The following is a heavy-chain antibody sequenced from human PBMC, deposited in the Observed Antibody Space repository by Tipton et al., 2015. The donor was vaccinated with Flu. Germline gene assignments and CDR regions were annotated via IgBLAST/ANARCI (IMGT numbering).Heavy chain of an antibody. CDR2: INEDGSTT. V-gene: IGHV3-7*01. CDR1: GFAFSSYW. J-gene: IGHJ4*02. CDR3: VVFKNPGY. Sequence: SLRLSCAASGFAFSSYWILWVRQAPGKGLEWVANINEDGSTTYYLGSVKGRFTISRDNARNSVFLQMNGLRAEDTARYYCVVFKNPGYWGQGTLVTVST. D-gene: IGHD2-15*01.